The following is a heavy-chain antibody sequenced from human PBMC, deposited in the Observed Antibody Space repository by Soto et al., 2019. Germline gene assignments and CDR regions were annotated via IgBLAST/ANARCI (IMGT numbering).Heavy chain of an antibody. CDR2: ISSSGSTI. Sequence: GGSLRLSCAASGFTFSDYYMSWIRQAPGKGLEWVSYISSSGSTIYYADSVKGRFTISRDNAKNSLYLQMNSLRSEDTAVYYCAASKTGYSSGWTDYWGQGTLVTVSS. CDR1: GFTFSDYY. V-gene: IGHV3-11*01. CDR3: AASKTGYSSGWTDY. D-gene: IGHD6-19*01. J-gene: IGHJ4*02.